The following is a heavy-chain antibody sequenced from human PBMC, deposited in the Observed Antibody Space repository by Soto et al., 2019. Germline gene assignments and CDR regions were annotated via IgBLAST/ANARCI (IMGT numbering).Heavy chain of an antibody. CDR3: AKDSGSTSCYDY. CDR1: GFTFSSYA. D-gene: IGHD2-2*01. CDR2: ISGSGGST. J-gene: IGHJ4*02. Sequence: GGSLRLSCAASGFTFSSYAMSWVSQAPGKGLEWVSAISGSGGSTYYADSVKGRFTISRDNSKNTLYLQMNSLRAEDTAVYYCAKDSGSTSCYDYWGQGTLVTVSS. V-gene: IGHV3-23*01.